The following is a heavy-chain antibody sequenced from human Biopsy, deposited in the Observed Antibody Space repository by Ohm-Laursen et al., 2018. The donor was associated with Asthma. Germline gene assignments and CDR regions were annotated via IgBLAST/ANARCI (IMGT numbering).Heavy chain of an antibody. J-gene: IGHJ6*02. D-gene: IGHD5-12*01. CDR3: ARGYSGSDRTVYYYSGLEV. CDR2: LIPVLGTP. CDR1: GVSFSNYA. Sequence: SSVTVSCQTSGVSFSNYAISWVRQAPGQGREWMGGLIPVLGTPDHAQMFEGRVTITADESTSTAYMELSSLSSEETAVYYCARGYSGSDRTVYYYSGLEVWGQGTTVTVSS. V-gene: IGHV1-69*01.